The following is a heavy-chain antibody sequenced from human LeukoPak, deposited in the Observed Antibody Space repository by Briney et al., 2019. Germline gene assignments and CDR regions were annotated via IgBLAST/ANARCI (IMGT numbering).Heavy chain of an antibody. J-gene: IGHJ5*02. D-gene: IGHD3-16*01. CDR1: GYTFTGHY. V-gene: IGHV7-4-1*02. CDR2: IDPNTGNP. Sequence: ASVKVSCKASGYTFTGHYMHWVRQAPGQGLQWMGWIDPNTGNPTYAQGFTGRFVFSLDTSVSTTYLQISSFKPEDTAVYYCARAYQHLGGLSFPGSWGQGTLVTVSS. CDR3: ARAYQHLGGLSFPGS.